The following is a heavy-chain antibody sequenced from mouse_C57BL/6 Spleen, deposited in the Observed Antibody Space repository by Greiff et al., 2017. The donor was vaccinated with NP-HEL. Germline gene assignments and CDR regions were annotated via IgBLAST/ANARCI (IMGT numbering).Heavy chain of an antibody. J-gene: IGHJ4*01. D-gene: IGHD4-1*01. CDR3: ARSLTVYYAMDY. CDR2: IDPSDSYT. V-gene: IGHV1-59*01. CDR1: GYTFTSYW. Sequence: VQLQQPGAELVRPGTSVKLSCKASGYTFTSYWMHWVKQRPGQGLEWIGVIDPSDSYTNYNQKFKGKATLTVDTSSSTAYMQLSSLTSEDSAVYYCARSLTVYYAMDYWGQGTSVTVSS.